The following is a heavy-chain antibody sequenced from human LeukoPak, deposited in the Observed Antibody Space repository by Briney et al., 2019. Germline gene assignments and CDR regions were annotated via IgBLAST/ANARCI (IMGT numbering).Heavy chain of an antibody. CDR3: ARDDYGDYRPGVYYYYGMDV. V-gene: IGHV3-30-3*01. Sequence: PGGSLRLSCSAYGVAFSSYDMHWVRQAPGKGLEWVAVISYDGSNKYYADSVKGRFNISRDNYKNTLYLQMNSLRAEDTAVYYCARDDYGDYRPGVYYYYGMDVWGQGTTVSVSS. D-gene: IGHD4-17*01. CDR2: ISYDGSNK. J-gene: IGHJ6*02. CDR1: GVAFSSYD.